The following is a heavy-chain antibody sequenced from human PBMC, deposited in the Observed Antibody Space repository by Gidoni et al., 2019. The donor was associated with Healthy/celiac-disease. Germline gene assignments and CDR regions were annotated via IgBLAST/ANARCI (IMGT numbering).Heavy chain of an antibody. V-gene: IGHV1-69*01. CDR1: GGTFRSYP. Sequence: QVQLVQSGAEVKKRGSSVKVSCRASGGTFRSYPISWVRQAPGQGLEWMGGISPIFGTANYAQKFQGRVTITADESKSTVYMELSSLRSEDTAVYYCARGEGYHGSGSHFRFDPWGQGTLVTVSS. CDR3: ARGEGYHGSGSHFRFDP. D-gene: IGHD3-10*01. CDR2: ISPIFGTA. J-gene: IGHJ5*02.